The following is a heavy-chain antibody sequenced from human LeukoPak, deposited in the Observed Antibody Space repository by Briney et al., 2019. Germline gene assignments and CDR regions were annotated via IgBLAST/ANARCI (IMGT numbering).Heavy chain of an antibody. CDR2: INPNSGGT. V-gene: IGHV1-2*02. CDR3: ARDCNDFWSGYYPDSFDY. CDR1: GYTFTGYY. D-gene: IGHD3-3*01. Sequence: GSVKVSCKASGYTFTGYYMHWVRQAPGQGLEWMGWINPNSGGTNYAQKFQGRVTMTRDTSISTAYMELSRLRSDDTAVYYCARDCNDFWSGYYPDSFDYWGQGTLVTVSS. J-gene: IGHJ4*02.